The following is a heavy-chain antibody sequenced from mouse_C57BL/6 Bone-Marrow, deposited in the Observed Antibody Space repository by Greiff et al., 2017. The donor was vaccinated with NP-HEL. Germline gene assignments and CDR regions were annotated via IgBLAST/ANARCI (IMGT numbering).Heavy chain of an antibody. CDR2: FFPGSGST. D-gene: IGHD1-1*01. CDR3: ARRVYYGSSYGAWFAY. Sequence: QVQLQQSGPELVKPGASVKISCKASGYTFTDYYINWVKQRPGQGLEWIGWFFPGSGSTYYNEKFKGKATLTVDKSSSTAYMLLSSLTSEDSAVYFCARRVYYGSSYGAWFAYWGQGTLVTVSA. CDR1: GYTFTDYY. J-gene: IGHJ3*01. V-gene: IGHV1-75*01.